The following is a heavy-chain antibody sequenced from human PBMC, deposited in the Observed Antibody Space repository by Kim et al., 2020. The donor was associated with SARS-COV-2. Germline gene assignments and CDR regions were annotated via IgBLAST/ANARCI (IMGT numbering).Heavy chain of an antibody. V-gene: IGHV4-4*02. CDR3: VRVGYSYGLDVFDI. Sequence: SETLSLTCTVSGDSISRSHWWSWVRQPPGKGLEWIGEIYHTGSTNYNPSLESRVTMSVDKSKNQFSVKLNSVTAADTAVYYCVRVGYSYGLDVFDIWGQGTRVTV. CDR2: IYHTGST. J-gene: IGHJ3*02. CDR1: GDSISRSHW. D-gene: IGHD5-18*01.